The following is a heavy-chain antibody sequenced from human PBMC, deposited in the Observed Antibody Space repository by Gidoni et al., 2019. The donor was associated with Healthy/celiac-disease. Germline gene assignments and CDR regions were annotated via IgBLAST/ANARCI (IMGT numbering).Heavy chain of an antibody. Sequence: EVQLVQSGAEVKKPGESLKISCTGSGYSFTSYWIGWVREMPGKGVGWMGISDPGGSDTRYGPAFQGQITISANKSISTAYLQWSSLKASDTAMYYGASPNLPAWPNAFDFWGQGTMVTVSS. CDR2: SDPGGSDT. J-gene: IGHJ3*01. D-gene: IGHD2-2*01. CDR1: GYSFTSYW. V-gene: IGHV5-51*03. CDR3: ASPNLPAWPNAFDF.